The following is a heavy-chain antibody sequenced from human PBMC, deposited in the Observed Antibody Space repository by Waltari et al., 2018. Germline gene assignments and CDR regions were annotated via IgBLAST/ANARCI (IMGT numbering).Heavy chain of an antibody. J-gene: IGHJ6*03. CDR2: INHSGST. V-gene: IGHV4-34*01. D-gene: IGHD6-13*01. CDR3: ARGYSSPSYPYYYYYYMDV. CDR1: GGSFSGYY. Sequence: QVQLQQWGAGLLKPSETLSLTCAVYGGSFSGYYWSWIRQPPGKGLEWIGEINHSGSTNYNPSLKSRVTISVDTSKNQFSLKLSSVTAADTAVYYCARGYSSPSYPYYYYYYMDVWGKGATVTVSS.